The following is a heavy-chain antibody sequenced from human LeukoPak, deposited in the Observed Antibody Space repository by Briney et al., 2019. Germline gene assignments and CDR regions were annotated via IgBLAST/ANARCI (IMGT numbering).Heavy chain of an antibody. Sequence: SETLSLTCAVYGGSFSGYYWSWIRQPPGKGLEWIGEINHSGSTNCNPSLKSRVTMSVDTSKNQFSLKLSSVTAADTAVYYCARSLWFGESYYFDYWGQGTLVTVSS. CDR1: GGSFSGYY. CDR3: ARSLWFGESYYFDY. V-gene: IGHV4-34*01. J-gene: IGHJ4*02. CDR2: INHSGST. D-gene: IGHD3-10*01.